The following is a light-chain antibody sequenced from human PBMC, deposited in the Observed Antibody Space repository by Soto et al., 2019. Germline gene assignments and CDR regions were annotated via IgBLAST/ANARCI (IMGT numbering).Light chain of an antibody. J-gene: IGKJ1*01. V-gene: IGKV1-5*01. CDR3: QQYKSWWT. Sequence: EIQMTQSPSTLSASVGDTVTIACRASEDVANYLAWHQQKPGRAPMLLISDASDSKSGVPSRFSGSGSGTDFTLIISNLQPDDSATYYCQQYKSWWTFGQGTKVQIK. CDR2: DAS. CDR1: EDVANY.